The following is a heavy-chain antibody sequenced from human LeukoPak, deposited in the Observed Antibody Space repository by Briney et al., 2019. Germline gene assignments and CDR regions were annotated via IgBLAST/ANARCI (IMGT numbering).Heavy chain of an antibody. V-gene: IGHV3-23*01. D-gene: IGHD3-22*01. J-gene: IGHJ4*02. CDR3: AKETYYYDSSGYSDY. CDR1: GFTFNSYA. Sequence: GGSLRLSCAASGFTFNSYAMSGVRQPPGKGLEWVSAISGSGRSTYYADSVKGRFTTSRDNSKNTLYLQMTSLRAEDTAVYYCAKETYYYDSSGYSDYWGQGTLVTVSS. CDR2: ISGSGRST.